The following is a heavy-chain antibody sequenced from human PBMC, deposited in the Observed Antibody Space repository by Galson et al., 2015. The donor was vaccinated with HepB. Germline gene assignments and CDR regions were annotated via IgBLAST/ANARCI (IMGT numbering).Heavy chain of an antibody. CDR2: INTGNGNT. CDR1: GYTFTIYA. Sequence: SVKVSCKASGYTFTIYALHWVRQAPGQRLEWLGWINTGNGNTKYSQRFQDRVTITRDSSASTAYMELSSLRSEDTAVYYCARENYFYTNSGFWPFDIWGQGTMVTVSS. V-gene: IGHV1-3*04. D-gene: IGHD3-22*01. CDR3: ARENYFYTNSGFWPFDI. J-gene: IGHJ3*02.